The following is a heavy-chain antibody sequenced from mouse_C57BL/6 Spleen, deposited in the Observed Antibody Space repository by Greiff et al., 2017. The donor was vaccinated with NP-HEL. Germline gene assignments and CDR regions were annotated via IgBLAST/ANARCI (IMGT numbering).Heavy chain of an antibody. J-gene: IGHJ2*01. Sequence: VQLQESGAELVKPGASVKISCKASGYAFSSYWMNWVKQRPGKGLEWIGQIYPGDGDTNYNGKFKGKATLTADKSSGTAYMQLSSLTSEDSAVYFCARLALDYYGSSPFDYWGQGTTLTVSS. CDR3: ARLALDYYGSSPFDY. V-gene: IGHV1-80*01. CDR2: IYPGDGDT. D-gene: IGHD1-1*01. CDR1: GYAFSSYW.